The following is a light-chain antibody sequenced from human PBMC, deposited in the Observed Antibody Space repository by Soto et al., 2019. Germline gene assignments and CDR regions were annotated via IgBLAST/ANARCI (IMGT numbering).Light chain of an antibody. CDR2: GAS. CDR3: QQYNDWQWT. J-gene: IGKJ1*01. CDR1: QSVSNN. V-gene: IGKV3-15*01. Sequence: IVVTQSPATLSVSPGERATLSCRASQSVSNNLAWYQQKPGQAPRLLIYGASTRATGVPVRFSGSGSGTEFTLTISSLQSEDFALYYCQQYNDWQWTFGQGTRWIS.